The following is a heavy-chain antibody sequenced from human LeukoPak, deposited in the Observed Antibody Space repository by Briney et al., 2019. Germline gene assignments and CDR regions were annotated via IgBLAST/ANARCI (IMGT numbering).Heavy chain of an antibody. Sequence: SETLSLTCTVSGDSISSGYYWGWIRQPPGKGLEWIGSIYHSGSTYYNPSLKSRVTISVDTSKNQFSLKLSSVTAADTAVYYCARYCSGGSCSSPDAFDIWGQGTMVTVSS. D-gene: IGHD2-15*01. V-gene: IGHV4-38-2*02. CDR2: IYHSGST. CDR3: ARYCSGGSCSSPDAFDI. CDR1: GDSISSGYY. J-gene: IGHJ3*02.